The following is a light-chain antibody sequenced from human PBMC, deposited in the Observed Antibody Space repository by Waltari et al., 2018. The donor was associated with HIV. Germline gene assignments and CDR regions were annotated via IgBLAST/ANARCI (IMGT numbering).Light chain of an antibody. CDR3: AAWDDGLNVV. CDR2: SNS. Sequence: QSVLTQPPSASGTPGQRVTFSCSGSNSHIGTNSVKWYQQLPGTAPKLLIYSNSQRPSGVPDRFSGSKSGTSASLAISGLQSEDEADYYCAAWDDGLNVVFGGGTKLTVL. J-gene: IGLJ2*01. V-gene: IGLV1-44*01. CDR1: NSHIGTNS.